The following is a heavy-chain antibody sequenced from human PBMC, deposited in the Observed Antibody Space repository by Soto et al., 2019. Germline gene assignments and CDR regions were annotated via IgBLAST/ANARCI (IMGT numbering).Heavy chain of an antibody. CDR1: GGTFSSYS. D-gene: IGHD3-16*01. CDR2: ITPIFGTV. Sequence: SVKVSCKASGGTFSSYSFSWVRQAPGQGLEWMGGITPIFGTVHYAQDFRGRVTITADKSTSIVHMELSSLRSEDAAVFYCAREGDTREGRGVFFSWGQGTLVTAPQ. V-gene: IGHV1-69*06. CDR3: AREGDTREGRGVFFS. J-gene: IGHJ5*02.